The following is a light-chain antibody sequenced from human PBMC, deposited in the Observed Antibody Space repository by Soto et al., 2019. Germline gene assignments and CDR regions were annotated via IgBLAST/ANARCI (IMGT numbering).Light chain of an antibody. Sequence: DIQMTHSPSSLSASVGDRVTITCRASQSISDYLNWFQQKPGKAPNLLICAASSLQSGVPSRFSGSGSGTDFTLTISSLQPEDFATDYCQQSYDTPYTFGQGTKLEIK. CDR3: QQSYDTPYT. J-gene: IGKJ2*01. CDR1: QSISDY. V-gene: IGKV1-39*01. CDR2: AAS.